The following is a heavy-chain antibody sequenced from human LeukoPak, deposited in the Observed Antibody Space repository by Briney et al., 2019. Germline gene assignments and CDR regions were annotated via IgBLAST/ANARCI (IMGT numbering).Heavy chain of an antibody. J-gene: IGHJ4*01. CDR3: AREGDGYNYKGFDY. Sequence: SETLSLTCTVSGGSISSGSYYWSWIRQPAGKGLEWIGRIYTSGSTNYNPSLKSRVTISVDTSKNQFSLKLSSVTAADTAVYYCAREGDGYNYKGFDYWGHGTLVTVSS. D-gene: IGHD5-24*01. CDR1: GGSISSGSYY. CDR2: IYTSGST. V-gene: IGHV4-61*02.